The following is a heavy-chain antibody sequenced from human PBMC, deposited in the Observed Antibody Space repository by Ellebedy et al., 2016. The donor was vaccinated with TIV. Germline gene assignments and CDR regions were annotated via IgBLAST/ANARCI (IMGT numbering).Heavy chain of an antibody. CDR1: GGSISGNN. CDR2: IFYSGST. CDR3: ARELSGSDHFDY. D-gene: IGHD6-19*01. V-gene: IGHV4-59*01. J-gene: IGHJ4*02. Sequence: MPGGSLRLSCTVSGGSISGNNWSWIRQTPGSGLEWIGHIFYSGSTKYNPSLKSRVTISVDRSKNQFSLKLNSVTAADTAMYYCARELSGSDHFDYWGQGTLVTVSS.